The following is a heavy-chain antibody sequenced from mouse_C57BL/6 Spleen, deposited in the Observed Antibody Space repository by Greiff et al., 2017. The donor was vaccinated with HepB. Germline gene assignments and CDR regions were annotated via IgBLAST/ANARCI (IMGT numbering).Heavy chain of an antibody. Sequence: VQLKQSGTVLARPGASVKMSCKTSGYTFTSYWMHWVKQRPGQGLEWIGAIYPGNSDTSYNQKFKGKAKLTAVTSASTAYMELSSLTNEDSAVYYCTRASIYYDYDGVGFAYWGQGTLVTVSA. D-gene: IGHD2-4*01. CDR1: GYTFTSYW. V-gene: IGHV1-5*01. CDR2: IYPGNSDT. CDR3: TRASIYYDYDGVGFAY. J-gene: IGHJ3*01.